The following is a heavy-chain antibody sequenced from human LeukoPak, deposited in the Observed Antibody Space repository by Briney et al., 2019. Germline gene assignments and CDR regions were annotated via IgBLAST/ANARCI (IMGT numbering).Heavy chain of an antibody. D-gene: IGHD3-22*01. Sequence: GGSLRLSCAASGFTFSSYAMSWVRQAPGKGLEWVSAISGSGGSTYYADSVKGRFTISRDNSKDTLYLQMNSLRAEDTAVYYCAKDLTADMIVVVIPVDYWGQGTLVTVSS. CDR2: ISGSGGST. J-gene: IGHJ4*02. CDR1: GFTFSSYA. V-gene: IGHV3-23*01. CDR3: AKDLTADMIVVVIPVDY.